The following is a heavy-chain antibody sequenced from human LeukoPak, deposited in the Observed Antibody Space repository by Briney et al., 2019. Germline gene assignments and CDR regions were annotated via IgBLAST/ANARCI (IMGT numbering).Heavy chain of an antibody. CDR3: AKDNNWNHAEYFQH. D-gene: IGHD1-14*01. CDR2: ISSSSSTI. J-gene: IGHJ1*01. V-gene: IGHV3-48*01. Sequence: GGSLRLSCAASGFTFSSYSMNWVRQAPGKGLEWVSYISSSSSTIYYADSVKGRFTISRDNAKNSLYLQMNSLRAEDTAVYYCAKDNNWNHAEYFQHWGQGTLVTVSS. CDR1: GFTFSSYS.